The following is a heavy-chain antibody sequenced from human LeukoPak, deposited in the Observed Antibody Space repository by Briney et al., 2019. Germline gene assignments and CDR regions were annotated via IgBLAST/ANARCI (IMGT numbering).Heavy chain of an antibody. CDR2: ISSSSSYI. J-gene: IGHJ4*02. CDR1: GFTFSSYS. CDR3: AKDVYTTPNLFDN. D-gene: IGHD2-15*01. Sequence: GGSLRLSCAASGFTFSSYSMNWVRQAPGKGLEWVSSISSSSSYIYYADSVKGRFTISRDNAKNSLYLQMNSLRAEDTAVYYCAKDVYTTPNLFDNWGQGTLVTVSS. V-gene: IGHV3-21*04.